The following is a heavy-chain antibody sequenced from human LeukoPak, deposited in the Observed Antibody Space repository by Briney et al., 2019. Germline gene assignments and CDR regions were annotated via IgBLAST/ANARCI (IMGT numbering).Heavy chain of an antibody. CDR2: INPKNGGS. V-gene: IGHV1-2*02. CDR3: ARNRKTTRRGGSYYYDSNGYYYFDY. J-gene: IGHJ4*02. CDR1: GYTFTGYY. Sequence: ASVKVSCKASGYTFTGYYMHWVRQAPGQGLEWVGWINPKNGGSNYAQKFQGRVTMTRDRSISTAYMELSRLTSDDTAVYYCARNRKTTRRGGSYYYDSNGYYYFDYWGQGTLVTVSS. D-gene: IGHD3-22*01.